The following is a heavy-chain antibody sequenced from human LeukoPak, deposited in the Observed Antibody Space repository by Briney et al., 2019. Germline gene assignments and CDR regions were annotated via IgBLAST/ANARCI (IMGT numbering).Heavy chain of an antibody. CDR2: ISAYNGNT. Sequence: ASVNVSCMASGYTFTSYGISWVRQAPGQGLEWMGWISAYNGNTNYAQKLQGRVTMTTDTSTSTAYLELRSLTSDDTAVYYCARADSIFGVVPGDYWGQGTLVTVSS. CDR1: GYTFTSYG. CDR3: ARADSIFGVVPGDY. J-gene: IGHJ4*02. V-gene: IGHV1-18*01. D-gene: IGHD3-3*01.